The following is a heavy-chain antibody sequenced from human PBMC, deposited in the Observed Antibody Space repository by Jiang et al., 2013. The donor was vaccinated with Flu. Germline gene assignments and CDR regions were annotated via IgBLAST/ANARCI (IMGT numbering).Heavy chain of an antibody. CDR1: GHRFIDYG. CDR3: ATEFWGTKLFDN. V-gene: IGHV1-3*01. CDR2: VNAANGNT. J-gene: IGHJ4*02. D-gene: IGHD1-7*01. Sequence: GAEVKKPGASVKVSCKSSGHRFIDYGIHWFRQASGQSLEWMGWVNAANGNTKYSQKFQGRVTITRDTSATTAYMELSSLESEDTAVYYCATEFWGTKLFDNWGQGTLVTVSS.